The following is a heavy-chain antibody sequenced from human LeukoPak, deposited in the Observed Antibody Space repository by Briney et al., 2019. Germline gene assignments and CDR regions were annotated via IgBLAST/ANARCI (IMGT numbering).Heavy chain of an antibody. CDR2: IRYDGSNK. D-gene: IGHD6-13*01. J-gene: IGHJ4*02. Sequence: GGSLRLSCAASGFTFSSYGMHWVRQAPGKGLEGVAFIRYDGSNKYYADSVKGRFTISRDNSKNTLYLQMNSLRAEDTAVYYCAKDPTPGYSSSWYCRDWGQGTLVTVSS. CDR1: GFTFSSYG. V-gene: IGHV3-30*02. CDR3: AKDPTPGYSSSWYCRD.